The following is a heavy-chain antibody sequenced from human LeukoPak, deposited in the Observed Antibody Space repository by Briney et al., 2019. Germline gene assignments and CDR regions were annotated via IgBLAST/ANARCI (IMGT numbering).Heavy chain of an antibody. CDR2: LHHGGST. Sequence: SETLSLTCAVSGASISSNYWWSWVRQPPGKGLEWIGELHHGGSTNYSPSLKSRVTTSVDKSKNQFSLTLTSATAADTAVYYCARKRADTWYYFDYWGQGNLVTVSS. D-gene: IGHD2/OR15-2a*01. V-gene: IGHV4-4*02. CDR1: GASISSNYW. CDR3: ARKRADTWYYFDY. J-gene: IGHJ4*02.